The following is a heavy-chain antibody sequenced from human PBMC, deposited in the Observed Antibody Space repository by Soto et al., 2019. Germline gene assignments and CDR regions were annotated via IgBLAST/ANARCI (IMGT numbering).Heavy chain of an antibody. CDR1: GSTFSSFA. V-gene: IGHV3-23*01. CDR3: LRKIFGTTTSGANWYFDV. J-gene: IGHJ2*01. CDR2: VSGGGDAT. Sequence: EVQLLESGGGLVQPGGSLRLSCAASGSTFSSFAMNWVRQAPGKGLEWVSGVSGGGDATFYADSVKGRFTISRVQSKNTLYLQMISQRAEDTAVYYCLRKIFGTTTSGANWYFDVWGRGTLITVSS. D-gene: IGHD1-26*01.